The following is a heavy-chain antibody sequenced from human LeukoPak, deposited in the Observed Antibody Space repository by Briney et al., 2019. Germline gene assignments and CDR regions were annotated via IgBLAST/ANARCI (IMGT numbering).Heavy chain of an antibody. V-gene: IGHV4-30-4*08. Sequence: SETLSLTSTVSGGSISSGDYYWSWIRQPPGKGLEWIMYIYYSGNTYYNPSLKSRVSISVDTSKNQFSLKLSSVTAADTAVYYCGRYSSWYYYKILVYWFDPWGEGTLVTVSS. CDR2: IYYSGNT. CDR3: GRYSSWYYYKILVYWFDP. D-gene: IGHD6-13*01. CDR1: GGSISSGDYY. J-gene: IGHJ5*02.